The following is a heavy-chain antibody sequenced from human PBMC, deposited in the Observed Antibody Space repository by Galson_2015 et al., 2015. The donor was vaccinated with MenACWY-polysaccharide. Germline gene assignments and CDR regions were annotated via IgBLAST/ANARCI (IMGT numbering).Heavy chain of an antibody. J-gene: IGHJ6*02. Sequence: SVKVSCKASGYTLTGYYIHWVRQAPGQGLEWMGWINPKTGAPGFAQGFKGRVPMTREPPLNPATMEWRSLTSGDTAFYYCARDPYGSGSYYDPGTHGMDVWGQGTTVTVSS. CDR1: GYTLTGYY. V-gene: IGHV1-2*02. CDR3: ARDPYGSGSYYDPGTHGMDV. D-gene: IGHD3-10*01. CDR2: INPKTGAP.